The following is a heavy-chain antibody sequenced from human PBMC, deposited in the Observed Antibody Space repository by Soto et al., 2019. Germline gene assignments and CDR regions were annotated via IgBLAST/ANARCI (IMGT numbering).Heavy chain of an antibody. CDR2: IYDSGNT. CDR3: ASGLSGDKVDQ. Sequence: QVQLQESGPGLVKPSQTLSLTCTVSGGSISDGAYYWSWIRQPPGKGLEWIGHIYDSGNTYNNPSLKSRLTISVDTSKTHFSLNPNSVTAADTAVYYCASGLSGDKVDQWGQGTLVTVSS. V-gene: IGHV4-30-4*01. D-gene: IGHD2-21*01. CDR1: GGSISDGAYY. J-gene: IGHJ4*02.